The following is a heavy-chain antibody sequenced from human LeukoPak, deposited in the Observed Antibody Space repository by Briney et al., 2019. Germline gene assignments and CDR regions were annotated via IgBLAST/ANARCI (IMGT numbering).Heavy chain of an antibody. CDR1: GYTFTSYY. J-gene: IGHJ4*02. V-gene: IGHV1-46*01. CDR3: ARAIVGVDSTKYYFDY. D-gene: IGHD1-26*01. Sequence: GASVKVSCKASGYTFTSYYMHWVRQAPGQGLEWMGIINPSGGSTSYAQKFQGRVTMTRDMSTSTVYMELSSLRSEDTAVYYCARAIVGVDSTKYYFDYWGQGTLVTVSS. CDR2: INPSGGST.